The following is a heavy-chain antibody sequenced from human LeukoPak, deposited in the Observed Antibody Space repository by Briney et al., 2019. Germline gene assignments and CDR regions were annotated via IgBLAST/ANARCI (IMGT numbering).Heavy chain of an antibody. D-gene: IGHD5-12*01. Sequence: ASVKVSCKASGYTFTSYGISWLRQAPGQGLEWMGWISAYNGNTNYAQKLQGRVTMTTDTSTSTAYMELRSLRSDDTAVYYCARDDGLGYSGYGPAYYFDYWGQGTLVTVSS. CDR2: ISAYNGNT. J-gene: IGHJ4*02. CDR1: GYTFTSYG. V-gene: IGHV1-18*01. CDR3: ARDDGLGYSGYGPAYYFDY.